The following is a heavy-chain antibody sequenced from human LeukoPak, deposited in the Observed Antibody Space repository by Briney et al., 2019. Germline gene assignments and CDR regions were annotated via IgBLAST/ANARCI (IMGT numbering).Heavy chain of an antibody. Sequence: PGGSLRLSCAASGFTFSSYSMNWVRQAPGKGLEWVSSISSSSSYIYYADSVTGRFTISRDNAKNSLYLHMNSLRAEDTAVYYCARDFGTMLLDYWGQGTLVTVSS. CDR3: ARDFGTMLLDY. CDR1: GFTFSSYS. CDR2: ISSSSSYI. J-gene: IGHJ4*02. V-gene: IGHV3-21*01. D-gene: IGHD2-8*01.